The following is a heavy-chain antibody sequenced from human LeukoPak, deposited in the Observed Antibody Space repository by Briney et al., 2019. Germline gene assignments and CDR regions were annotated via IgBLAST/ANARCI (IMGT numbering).Heavy chain of an antibody. Sequence: GGSLRLSCAASGFTFSSSAMSWVRQAPGKGLEWVSAISGSGGSTYYADSVKGRFTISRDNSKNTLYLQMNSLRAEDTAVYYCARDQAGYSYGYFAYWGQGTLVTASS. CDR2: ISGSGGST. CDR1: GFTFSSSA. J-gene: IGHJ4*02. CDR3: ARDQAGYSYGYFAY. V-gene: IGHV3-23*01. D-gene: IGHD5-18*01.